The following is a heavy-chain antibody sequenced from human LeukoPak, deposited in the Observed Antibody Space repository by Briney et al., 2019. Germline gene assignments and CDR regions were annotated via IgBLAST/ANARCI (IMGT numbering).Heavy chain of an antibody. J-gene: IGHJ4*02. D-gene: IGHD6-6*01. CDR1: GGSISSYY. V-gene: IGHV4-59*01. Sequence: SETLFLTCTVSGGSISSYYWSWIRQPPGKGLEWIGYVYYSGSTNYNPSLKSRVTISVDTSKNQFSLKLSSVTAADTAVYYCARGAAYSSSPVDYWGQGTLVTVSS. CDR2: VYYSGST. CDR3: ARGAAYSSSPVDY.